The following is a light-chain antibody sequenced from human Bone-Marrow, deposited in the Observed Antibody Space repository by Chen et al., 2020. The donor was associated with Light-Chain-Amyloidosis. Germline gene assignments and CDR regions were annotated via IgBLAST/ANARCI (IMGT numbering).Light chain of an antibody. CDR2: EDK. V-gene: IGLV6-57*01. Sequence: FILTQPHSVSESPGKTVTIFCTPRSGIISSNYVPWFQQPPGSSPTVVIYEDKQRASGVPDRCSGCIDSPSNSASRTISELKTDDEADYYCQSYDDNNPVVFGGGTKLTVL. CDR1: SGIISSNY. CDR3: QSYDDNNPVV. J-gene: IGLJ2*01.